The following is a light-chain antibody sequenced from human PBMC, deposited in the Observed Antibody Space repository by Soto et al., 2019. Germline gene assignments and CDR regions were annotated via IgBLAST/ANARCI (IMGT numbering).Light chain of an antibody. Sequence: DIQLTQSPSSLSASVGDRVTITCRASRTINIYLNWYQQKPGKAPKLLIYAASSLQSGVPSGFTGSGSGTEFTLTISSLQPEDFATYYCQQSYSTPPTFGQGTKLEIK. CDR1: RTINIY. CDR2: AAS. CDR3: QQSYSTPPT. V-gene: IGKV1-39*01. J-gene: IGKJ2*01.